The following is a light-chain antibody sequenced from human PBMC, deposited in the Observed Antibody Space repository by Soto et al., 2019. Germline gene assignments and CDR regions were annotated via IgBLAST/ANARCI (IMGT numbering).Light chain of an antibody. CDR3: QQYNNWPAIA. Sequence: ENVLTQSPATLSLSPGDTATLSCRATQSLRNYLAWYQQKLGQAPRLLIYGASTRATGIPARFSGSGSGTEFTLTISSLQSEDFAVYYCQQYNNWPAIAFGQGTRLEIK. J-gene: IGKJ5*01. CDR2: GAS. CDR1: QSLRNY. V-gene: IGKV3D-15*01.